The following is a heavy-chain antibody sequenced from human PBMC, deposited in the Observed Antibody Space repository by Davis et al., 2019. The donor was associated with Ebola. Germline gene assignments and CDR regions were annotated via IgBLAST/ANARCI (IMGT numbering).Heavy chain of an antibody. V-gene: IGHV4-34*01. CDR1: GGSFSGYY. J-gene: IGHJ6*02. Sequence: GSLRLSCAVYGGSFSGYYWSWIRQHPGKGLEWIGYIHYSGRTYYNPSLKSRVTISVDTSKNQFSLKLSSVTAADTAVYYCARVRGYSGYRYYYYGMDVWGQGTTVTVSS. D-gene: IGHD5-12*01. CDR3: ARVRGYSGYRYYYYGMDV. CDR2: IHYSGRT.